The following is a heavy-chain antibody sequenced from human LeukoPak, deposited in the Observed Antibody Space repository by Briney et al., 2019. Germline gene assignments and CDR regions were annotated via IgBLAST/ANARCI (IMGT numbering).Heavy chain of an antibody. CDR3: ARSPRSMVRGVNNWFDP. J-gene: IGHJ5*02. Sequence: GRSLRLSCAASGFTFSSYAMHWVRQAPGKGLEWVAVISYDGSNKYYADSVKGRFTISRDNPKNTLYLQMNSLRAEDTAVYYCARSPRSMVRGVNNWFDPWGQGTLVTVSS. CDR2: ISYDGSNK. V-gene: IGHV3-30*04. CDR1: GFTFSSYA. D-gene: IGHD3-10*01.